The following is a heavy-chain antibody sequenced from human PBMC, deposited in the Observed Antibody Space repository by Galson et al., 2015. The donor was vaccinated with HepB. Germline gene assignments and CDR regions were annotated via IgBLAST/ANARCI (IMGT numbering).Heavy chain of an antibody. D-gene: IGHD4/OR15-4a*01. V-gene: IGHV3-30*04. Sequence: SLRLSCAASGFTFSYYAVHWVRQAPGKGLEWVALISSDGSNKYYADSVRARFNVSRDNYRNTLHLQMNSLRPEDTALYYCARDMGKLTAPYWYLDLWGRGTLVTVSS. CDR2: ISSDGSNK. CDR3: ARDMGKLTAPYWYLDL. J-gene: IGHJ2*01. CDR1: GFTFSYYA.